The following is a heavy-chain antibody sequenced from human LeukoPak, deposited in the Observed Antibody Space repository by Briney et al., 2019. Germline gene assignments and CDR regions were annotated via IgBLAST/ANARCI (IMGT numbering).Heavy chain of an antibody. V-gene: IGHV3-11*04. CDR2: ISSSGSTI. Sequence: GGSLRLSCAASGFTFSDYYMSWIRQAPGKGLEWVSYISSSGSTIYCADSVKGRFTISRDNAKNSLYLQMNSLRAEDTAVYYCARDRLLTGTTDFDYWGQGTLVTVSS. CDR1: GFTFSDYY. D-gene: IGHD1-7*01. J-gene: IGHJ4*02. CDR3: ARDRLLTGTTDFDY.